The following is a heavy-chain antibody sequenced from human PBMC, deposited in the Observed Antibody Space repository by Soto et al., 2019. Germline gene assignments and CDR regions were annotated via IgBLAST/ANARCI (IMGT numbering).Heavy chain of an antibody. CDR1: GFTFSSYA. D-gene: IGHD6-25*01. J-gene: IGHJ4*02. Sequence: EVQLLESGGGLVQPGGSLRLSCAASGFTFSSYAMSWVRQAPGKGLEWVAAIRGSGGSTFYADSVKGRFTISRDNSKNTLYLQMNSLRAEDTAVYYCAFAGVSGSIYWGQGTLVTVSS. V-gene: IGHV3-23*01. CDR2: IRGSGGST. CDR3: AFAGVSGSIY.